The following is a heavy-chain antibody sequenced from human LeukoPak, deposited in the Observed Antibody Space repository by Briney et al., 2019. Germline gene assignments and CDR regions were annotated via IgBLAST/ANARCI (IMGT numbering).Heavy chain of an antibody. D-gene: IGHD6-13*01. J-gene: IGHJ4*02. Sequence: PSETLSLTCTVSGDSISGYYWSWIRQPAGQGLEWIGRIYSSGDTNYNPSLRSRVTMSVDTSKNQLSLKLRPVTAADTAVYYCARAAGAAGGRYFDYWGQGTLVTVSS. CDR1: GDSISGYY. V-gene: IGHV4-4*07. CDR2: IYSSGDT. CDR3: ARAAGAAGGRYFDY.